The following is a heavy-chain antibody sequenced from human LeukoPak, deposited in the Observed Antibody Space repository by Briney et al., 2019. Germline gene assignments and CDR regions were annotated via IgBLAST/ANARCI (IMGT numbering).Heavy chain of an antibody. CDR2: IRQDGSEK. D-gene: IGHD2-2*03. J-gene: IGHJ4*02. V-gene: IGHV3-7*01. CDR1: EFTFSTYW. CDR3: VRDGYCSSTSCSFSFDY. Sequence: GGSLRLSCAASEFTFSTYWMSWVRQAPWKGLEWVANIRQDGSEKYYVDSVKGRFTISRDNVKNSLYLQMNSLRAEDTAVYYCVRDGYCSSTSCSFSFDYWGQGTLVTVSS.